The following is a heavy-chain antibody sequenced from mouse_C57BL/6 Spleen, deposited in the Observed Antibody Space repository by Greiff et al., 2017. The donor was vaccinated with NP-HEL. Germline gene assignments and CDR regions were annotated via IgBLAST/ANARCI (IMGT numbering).Heavy chain of an antibody. CDR2: IYPGSGNT. CDR3: ARWGYYSNYWAMDY. Sequence: VQLQQSGAELVRPGASVKLSCKASGYTFTDYYINWVKQRPGQGLEWIARIYPGSGNTYYNEKFKGKATLTAEKSSSTAYMQLSSLTSEDSAVYFCARWGYYSNYWAMDYWGQGTSVTVSS. CDR1: GYTFTDYY. D-gene: IGHD2-5*01. V-gene: IGHV1-76*01. J-gene: IGHJ4*01.